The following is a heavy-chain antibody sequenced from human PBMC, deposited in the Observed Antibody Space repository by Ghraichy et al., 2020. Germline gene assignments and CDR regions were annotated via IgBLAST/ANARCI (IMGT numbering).Heavy chain of an antibody. J-gene: IGHJ4*02. Sequence: GGSLRLSCAASGFTVSSNYMSWVRQAPGKGLVWVSVIYSGGSTYYADSVKGRFTISRDNSKNTLYLQMNSLRAEDTAVYYCASGYCSGGSCYWVGGIDYWGQGTLVTVSS. V-gene: IGHV3-53*01. CDR2: IYSGGST. CDR3: ASGYCSGGSCYWVGGIDY. D-gene: IGHD2-15*01. CDR1: GFTVSSNY.